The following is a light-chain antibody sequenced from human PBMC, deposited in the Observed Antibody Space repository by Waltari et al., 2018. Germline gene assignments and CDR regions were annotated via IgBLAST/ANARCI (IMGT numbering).Light chain of an antibody. J-gene: IGKJ3*01. CDR2: LAS. Sequence: DIVMTQSPRSLTVTPGEPASIYCKSSQSLVYTNGYNYLDWYIKKPGQSPQLLIDLASNRASGVPDRFSGSASGTEFTLNIRRVEPEDVGVYYCMQVLQAPFIFGPGTKVDIK. CDR1: QSLVYTNGYNY. CDR3: MQVLQAPFI. V-gene: IGKV2-28*01.